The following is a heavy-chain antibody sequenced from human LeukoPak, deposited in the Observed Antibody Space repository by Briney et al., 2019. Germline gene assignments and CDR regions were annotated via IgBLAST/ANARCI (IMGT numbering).Heavy chain of an antibody. CDR3: ARVLAYYDSSGPIVSGVDY. V-gene: IGHV1-18*01. Sequence: ASVKVSCKASGYTFTSYGISWVRQAPGQGLEWMGWISAYNGNTNYAQKLQGRVTMTTDTSTSTAYMELRSLRSDDTTVYYCARVLAYYDSSGPIVSGVDYWGQGTLVTVSS. CDR2: ISAYNGNT. J-gene: IGHJ4*02. CDR1: GYTFTSYG. D-gene: IGHD3-22*01.